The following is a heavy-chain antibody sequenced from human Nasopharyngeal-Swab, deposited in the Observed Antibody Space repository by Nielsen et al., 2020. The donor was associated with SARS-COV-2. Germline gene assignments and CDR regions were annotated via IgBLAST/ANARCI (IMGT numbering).Heavy chain of an antibody. CDR2: SNTNTGNP. D-gene: IGHD3-3*01. CDR1: GYTFTSYA. V-gene: IGHV7-4-1*02. CDR3: AREEGITIFGVPIGFGYYGMDV. Sequence: ASVKVSCKAAGYTFTSYAMKWGRQAPRQGREWVVWSNTNTGNPTYAQGFTGRFVFSLDTSVSTAYLQISSLKAEDTAVYYCAREEGITIFGVPIGFGYYGMDVWGQGTTVTVSS. J-gene: IGHJ6*02.